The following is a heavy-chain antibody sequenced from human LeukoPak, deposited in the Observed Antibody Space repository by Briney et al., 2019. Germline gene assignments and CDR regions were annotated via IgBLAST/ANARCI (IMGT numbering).Heavy chain of an antibody. CDR2: IFYTGTT. D-gene: IGHD2-15*01. CDR3: ARPYCRGGNCQHAFDI. Sequence: SETLSLTCTVSGGSIGSDNYYWDWIRQPPGKGLEFIAGIFYTGTTYYNPSLKSRVTISIDTSKNQFSLKLSSVTAADTAVYYCARPYCRGGNCQHAFDIWGQGTMVTVSS. V-gene: IGHV4-39*01. J-gene: IGHJ3*02. CDR1: GGSIGSDNYY.